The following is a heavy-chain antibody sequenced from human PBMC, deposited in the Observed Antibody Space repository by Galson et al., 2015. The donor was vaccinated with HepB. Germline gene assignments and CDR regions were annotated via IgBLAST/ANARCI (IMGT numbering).Heavy chain of an antibody. D-gene: IGHD6-13*01. J-gene: IGHJ4*02. CDR1: GFKFGGSA. CDR2: IRSKATNYAA. V-gene: IGHV3-73*01. Sequence: SLRLSCAASGFKFGGSAIHWVRQAPGRGPEWIGHIRSKATNYAALYVPSLKGRFTISRDDSKNMAYLHMRSLKTDDTAVYYCVRSGDFSGYSSRWGQGTLVTVSS. CDR3: VRSGDFSGYSSR.